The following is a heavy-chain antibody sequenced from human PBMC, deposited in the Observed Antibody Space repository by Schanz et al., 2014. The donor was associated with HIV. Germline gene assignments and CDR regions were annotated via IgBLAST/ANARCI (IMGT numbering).Heavy chain of an antibody. J-gene: IGHJ2*01. V-gene: IGHV3-74*01. CDR3: ARESNGAFDL. Sequence: EVQLVESGGGLVQPGGSLRLSCAASGFTFSNDWMHWVRQAPGKGLVWVSRINALWTTTAYADSMKGRFAISRDNAKRSLYLQMNSLRADESTVFYCARESNGAFDLWGRGTLVTVSS. CDR2: INALWTTT. CDR1: GFTFSNDW.